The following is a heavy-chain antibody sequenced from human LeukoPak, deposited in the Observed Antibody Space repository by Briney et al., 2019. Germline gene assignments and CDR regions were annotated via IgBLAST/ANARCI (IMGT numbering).Heavy chain of an antibody. V-gene: IGHV3-23*01. CDR2: VSGSGGST. D-gene: IGHD3-22*01. J-gene: IGHJ4*02. Sequence: QPGGSLRLSCAASEFTFSSFAMSWVRQAPGKGLEWVSRVSGSGGSTYYADSVKGRFSISRDNSKNTPYLQMNNLRAEDTAVYYCARDGSGYGSFDYWGRGTLVTVSS. CDR1: EFTFSSFA. CDR3: ARDGSGYGSFDY.